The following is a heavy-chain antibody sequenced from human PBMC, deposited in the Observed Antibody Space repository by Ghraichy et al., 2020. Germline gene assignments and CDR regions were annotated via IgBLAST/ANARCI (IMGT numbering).Heavy chain of an antibody. CDR2: INPNSGGT. CDR1: GYTFTGYY. V-gene: IGHV1-2*02. CDR3: ASGGVGWFGELPEQN. D-gene: IGHD3-10*01. Sequence: ASVKVACKASGYTFTGYYMHWVRQAPGQGLEWMGWINPNSGGTNYAQKFQGRVTMTRDTSISTAYMELSRLRSDDTAVYYCASGGVGWFGELPEQNWGQGTLVTVSS. J-gene: IGHJ4*02.